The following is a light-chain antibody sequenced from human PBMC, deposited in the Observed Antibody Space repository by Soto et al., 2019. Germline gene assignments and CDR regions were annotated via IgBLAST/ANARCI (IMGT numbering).Light chain of an antibody. CDR3: LQYSNFPARVT. J-gene: IGKJ4*01. V-gene: IGKV1-33*01. Sequence: DIQMTQSPSSLAASVGDRVTLTCQASQDIATYLNWYQQKPGKAPYLLIYDAANLETGGPSRFSGSGSGTHFTFTISSLQPEDFATYFCLQYSNFPARVTFGGGTKL. CDR2: DAA. CDR1: QDIATY.